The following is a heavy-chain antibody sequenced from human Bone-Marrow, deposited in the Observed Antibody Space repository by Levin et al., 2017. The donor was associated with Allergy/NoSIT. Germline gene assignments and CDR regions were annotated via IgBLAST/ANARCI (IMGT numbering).Heavy chain of an antibody. J-gene: IGHJ4*02. CDR3: TSRDDNVWGSRDY. CDR1: GFIFSNAW. CDR2: IKSKTDGGTT. D-gene: IGHD3-16*01. Sequence: GGSLRLSCAASGFIFSNAWMSWVRQAPGKGLEWVGRIKSKTDGGTTDYAAPVKGRFTISRDDSKNTLYLQMNSLKTEDTAVDYCTSRDDNVWGSRDYWGQGTVVTVSS. V-gene: IGHV3-15*01.